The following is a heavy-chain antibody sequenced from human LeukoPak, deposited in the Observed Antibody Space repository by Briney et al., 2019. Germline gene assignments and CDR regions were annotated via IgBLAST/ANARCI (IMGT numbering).Heavy chain of an antibody. CDR2: ISGSGGST. CDR1: GFTFSTYG. Sequence: PGGSLRLSCEASGFTFSTYGMSWVRQAPGKGLEWVSAISGSGGSTYYADSVKGRFTISRDNSKNTLYLQMNSLRAEDTAVYYCARDSRIAAAAIDYWGQGTLVTVSS. V-gene: IGHV3-23*01. J-gene: IGHJ4*02. D-gene: IGHD6-13*01. CDR3: ARDSRIAAAAIDY.